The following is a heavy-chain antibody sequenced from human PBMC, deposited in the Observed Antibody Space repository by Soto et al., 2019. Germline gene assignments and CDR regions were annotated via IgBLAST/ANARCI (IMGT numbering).Heavy chain of an antibody. CDR3: ARGRTVSSIGPLLV. Sequence: QIQLVQSGAEVKKPGASVKVSCKASGYNFFDYGVRWVRQAPGQGLEWMGWVSPKSGNTDYARKVQRRVTMTTDICASTAYMELRGFISDDTGVSYCARGRTVSSIGPLLVWGQGTLVSVSS. V-gene: IGHV1-18*01. J-gene: IGHJ1*01. CDR2: VSPKSGNT. D-gene: IGHD1-1*01. CDR1: GYNFFDYG.